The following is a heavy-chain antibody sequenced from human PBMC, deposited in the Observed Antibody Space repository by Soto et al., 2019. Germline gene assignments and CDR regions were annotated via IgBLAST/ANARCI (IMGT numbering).Heavy chain of an antibody. CDR1: GGSISSGGYY. CDR3: ARDIGAPIFGVVYPLDAFDI. Sequence: QVQLQESGPGLVKPSQTLSLTCTVSGGSISSGGYYWSWIRQHPGKGLEWIGYIYYSGSTYYNPYLKGRVTISVDTSKNQFSLKLSSVTAADTAVYYCARDIGAPIFGVVYPLDAFDIWGQGTMVTVSS. D-gene: IGHD3-3*01. CDR2: IYYSGST. J-gene: IGHJ3*02. V-gene: IGHV4-31*03.